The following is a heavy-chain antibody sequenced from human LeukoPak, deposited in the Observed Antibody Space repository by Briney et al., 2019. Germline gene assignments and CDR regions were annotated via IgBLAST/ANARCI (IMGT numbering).Heavy chain of an antibody. CDR3: TRDRSWFGELYSNWFDP. J-gene: IGHJ5*02. D-gene: IGHD3-10*01. Sequence: PGRSLRLSSTASGFTLAVYAMSWFRPAPGKGLEWVGFIRSKAYGGTTEYAASVKGRFTISRDDSKSIAYLQMNSLKTEDTAVYYCTRDRSWFGELYSNWFDPWGQGTLVTVYS. CDR1: GFTLAVYA. V-gene: IGHV3-49*03. CDR2: IRSKAYGGTT.